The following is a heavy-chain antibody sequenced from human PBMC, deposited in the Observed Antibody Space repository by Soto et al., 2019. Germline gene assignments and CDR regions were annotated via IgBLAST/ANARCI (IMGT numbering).Heavy chain of an antibody. V-gene: IGHV4-59*08. CDR1: GGSISSYY. D-gene: IGHD3-10*01. Sequence: QVQLQESGPGLVKPSETLSLTYTVSGGSISSYYWSWIRQPPGKGLEWIGYIYYSGSTNYNPSLKSRVTISVDTSKNQFSLKLSSVTAADTAVYYCAIGDLDDAFDIWGQGTMVTVSS. J-gene: IGHJ3*02. CDR3: AIGDLDDAFDI. CDR2: IYYSGST.